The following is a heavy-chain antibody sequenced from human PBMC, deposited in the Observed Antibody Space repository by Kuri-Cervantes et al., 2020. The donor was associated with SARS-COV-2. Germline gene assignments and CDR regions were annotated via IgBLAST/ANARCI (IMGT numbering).Heavy chain of an antibody. D-gene: IGHD2-2*01. CDR3: ARATLVRYFDC. V-gene: IGHV4-34*01. CDR2: INHSGST. J-gene: IGHJ4*03. CDR1: GGSFSGYY. Sequence: ESLKISCAVYGGSFSGYYWSWIRQPPGKGLEWIGEINHSGSTNYNPSLKSRVTIPVDTSKNQFSLKLSSVTAADTAVYYCARATLVRYFDCLSQGTAVTVSS.